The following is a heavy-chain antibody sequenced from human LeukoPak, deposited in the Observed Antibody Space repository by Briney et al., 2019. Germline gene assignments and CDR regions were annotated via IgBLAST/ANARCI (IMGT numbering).Heavy chain of an antibody. J-gene: IGHJ6*04. V-gene: IGHV4-38-2*02. Sequence: SETLSLTCAVSGYSISSGYYWGWIRQPPGKGLEWIGSIYHSGSTYYNPSLKSRVTISVGTSKNQFSLKLSSVTAADTAVYYCARDLIDYGDYGRDYYYYYYGMDVWGKGTTVTVSS. CDR2: IYHSGST. CDR3: ARDLIDYGDYGRDYYYYYYGMDV. D-gene: IGHD4-17*01. CDR1: GYSISSGYY.